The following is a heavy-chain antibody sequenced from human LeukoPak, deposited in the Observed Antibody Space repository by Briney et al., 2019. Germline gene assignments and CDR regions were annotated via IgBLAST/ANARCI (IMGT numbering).Heavy chain of an antibody. Sequence: ASVKVSCKTSGYSFTTYGITWLRQAPGQGLEYMGWISAYNDNTNYAQNLQDRVTMTTDTSTSTAYMELRSLRSDDTAVSYCERDINRPRGLIAYWGQGTLVTVSS. CDR1: GYSFTTYG. V-gene: IGHV1-18*01. CDR3: ERDINRPRGLIAY. D-gene: IGHD3-10*01. J-gene: IGHJ4*02. CDR2: ISAYNDNT.